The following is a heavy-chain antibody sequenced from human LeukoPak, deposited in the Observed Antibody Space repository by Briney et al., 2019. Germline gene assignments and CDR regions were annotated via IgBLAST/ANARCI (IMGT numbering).Heavy chain of an antibody. Sequence: GASVKVSCKASGYTFTSYDINWVRQATGQGLEWMGWMNPNSGNTGYAQKFQGRVTMTRNTSISTAYMELSSLRSEDTAVYYCAFGELSYNCFGPWGQGTLVTVSS. CDR2: MNPNSGNT. CDR1: GYTFTSYD. CDR3: AFGELSYNCFGP. D-gene: IGHD3-10*01. J-gene: IGHJ5*02. V-gene: IGHV1-8*01.